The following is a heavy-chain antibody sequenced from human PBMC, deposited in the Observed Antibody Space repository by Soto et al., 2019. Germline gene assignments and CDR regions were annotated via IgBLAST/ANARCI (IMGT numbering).Heavy chain of an antibody. CDR3: ARGTVTKYYYYYGMDV. J-gene: IGHJ6*02. Sequence: SVKVSCKASGGTFSSYAISWVRQAPGQGLEWMGGIIPIFGTANYAQKFQGRVTITADESTSTAYMELSSLRSEDTAVYYCARGTVTKYYYYYGMDVWGQGTTVTVSS. D-gene: IGHD4-4*01. V-gene: IGHV1-69*13. CDR1: GGTFSSYA. CDR2: IIPIFGTA.